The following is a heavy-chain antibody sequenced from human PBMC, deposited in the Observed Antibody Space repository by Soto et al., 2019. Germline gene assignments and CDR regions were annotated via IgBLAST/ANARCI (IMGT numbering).Heavy chain of an antibody. CDR2: MYNTGST. CDR1: GGSISSYY. V-gene: IGHV4-59*01. D-gene: IGHD2-21*02. Sequence: PSETLSLTCTVSGGSISSYYWSWIRQPPGKGLEWIGYMYNTGSTIYNPFLKSRVTISVDTSKNQFSLKLNSVTAADTAVYYCARDLWGYCGADCYPLDVWGQGTTVTVSS. J-gene: IGHJ6*02. CDR3: ARDLWGYCGADCYPLDV.